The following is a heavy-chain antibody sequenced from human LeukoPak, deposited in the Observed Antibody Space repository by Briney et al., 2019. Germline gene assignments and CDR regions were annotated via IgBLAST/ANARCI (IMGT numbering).Heavy chain of an antibody. Sequence: PSETLSLTCTVSGGSISSSSYYWGWIRQPPGKGLEWIGSIYYSGSTYYNPSLKSRVTISVDTSNNQFSLKLSSVTAADTAVYYCARDLSYSSGSYDYWGQGTLVTVSS. CDR1: GGSISSSSYY. CDR3: ARDLSYSSGSYDY. J-gene: IGHJ4*02. D-gene: IGHD6-19*01. V-gene: IGHV4-39*07. CDR2: IYYSGST.